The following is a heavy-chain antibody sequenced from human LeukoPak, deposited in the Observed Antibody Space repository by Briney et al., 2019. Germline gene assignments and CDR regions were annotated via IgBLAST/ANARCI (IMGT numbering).Heavy chain of an antibody. Sequence: KPSETLSLTCTVSGGSISSYYWSWLRQPAGKGLEWIGRIYTSGSTNYNPSLKSRVTMSVDTSKNQFSLKLSSVTAADTAVYYCARELSPDYCSGGSCYSHWFDPWGQGTLVTVSS. CDR2: IYTSGST. CDR3: ARELSPDYCSGGSCYSHWFDP. V-gene: IGHV4-4*07. CDR1: GGSISSYY. D-gene: IGHD2-15*01. J-gene: IGHJ5*02.